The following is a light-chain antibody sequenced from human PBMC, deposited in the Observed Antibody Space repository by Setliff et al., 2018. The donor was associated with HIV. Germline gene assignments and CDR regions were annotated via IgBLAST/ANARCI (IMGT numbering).Light chain of an antibody. V-gene: IGLV2-14*01. CDR3: NSYTGSSTGYV. CDR2: EVS. J-gene: IGLJ1*01. Sequence: QSALAQPASVSGSPGQSITISCTGTGSDVGDYDFVSWFQQHPGKAPKLMIYEVSNRPTGVSNRFSGSKSGNTASLTISGLQAEDEADYYCNSYTGSSTGYVFGTWTKVTVL. CDR1: GSDVGDYDF.